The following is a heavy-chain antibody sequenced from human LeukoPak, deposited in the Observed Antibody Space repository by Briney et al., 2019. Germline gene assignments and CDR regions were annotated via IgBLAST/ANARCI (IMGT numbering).Heavy chain of an antibody. CDR2: ISYDGSNK. D-gene: IGHD3-10*01. CDR3: ARAVSVGYYYGSGSSLDY. J-gene: IGHJ4*02. Sequence: GGSLRLSCAASGFTFSSYGMHWVRQAPGKGLEWVAVISYDGSNKYYADSVKGRFTISRDNSKNTLYLQMNSLRAEDTAVYYCARAVSVGYYYGSGSSLDYWGQGTLVTVSS. V-gene: IGHV3-30*03. CDR1: GFTFSSYG.